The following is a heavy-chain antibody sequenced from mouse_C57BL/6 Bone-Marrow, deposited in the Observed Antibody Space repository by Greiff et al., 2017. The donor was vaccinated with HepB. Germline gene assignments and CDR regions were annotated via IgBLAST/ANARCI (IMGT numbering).Heavy chain of an antibody. CDR3: ARHKDYDVWFAY. CDR2: ISSGGSYT. D-gene: IGHD2-4*01. CDR1: GFTFSSYG. J-gene: IGHJ3*01. Sequence: EVKVVESGGDLVKPGGSLKLSCAASGFTFSSYGMSWVRQTPDKRLEWVATISSGGSYTYYPDSVKGRFTISRDNAKNTLYLQMSSLKSEDTAMYYCARHKDYDVWFAYWGQGTLVTVSA. V-gene: IGHV5-6*01.